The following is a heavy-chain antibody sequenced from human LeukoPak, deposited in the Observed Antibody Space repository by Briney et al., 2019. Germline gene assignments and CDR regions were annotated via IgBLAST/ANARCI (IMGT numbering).Heavy chain of an antibody. J-gene: IGHJ4*02. CDR2: MHSSGST. V-gene: IGHV4-4*07. D-gene: IGHD3-22*01. CDR3: ARGYSDGTGYYYPSFDY. Sequence: SETLSLTCTVSGGSKSVYYWNWVRQSAGKGLEWIGRMHSSGSTNYNPSLKSRVTMSIDTSEKQFSLKLGSVTAADTALYFCARGYSDGTGYYYPSFDYWGQGVLVTVSS. CDR1: GGSKSVYY.